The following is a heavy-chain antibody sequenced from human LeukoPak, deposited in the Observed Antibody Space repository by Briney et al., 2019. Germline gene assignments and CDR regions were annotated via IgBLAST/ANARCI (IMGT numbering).Heavy chain of an antibody. CDR3: ARDSGEYCSGGSCYHFDY. CDR2: ISSNGGST. D-gene: IGHD2-15*01. CDR1: GFTFSSYA. J-gene: IGHJ4*02. V-gene: IGHV3-64*01. Sequence: GGSLRLSCAASGFTFSSYAMHWVRQAPGKGLEYVSAISSNGGSTYYANSVKGRVTISRDNSKNTLYLQMGSLRAEDMAVYYCARDSGEYCSGGSCYHFDYWGQGTLVTVSS.